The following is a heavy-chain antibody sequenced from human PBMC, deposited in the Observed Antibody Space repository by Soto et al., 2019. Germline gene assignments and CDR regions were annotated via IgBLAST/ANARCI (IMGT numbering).Heavy chain of an antibody. V-gene: IGHV4-30-4*01. J-gene: IGHJ4*02. CDR1: GGSIRNGDYY. CDR2: VYYSGTT. D-gene: IGHD1-26*01. Sequence: SETLSLTCTVSGGSIRNGDYYWGWIRQPPGKGLEWIGYVYYSGTTYSHPSLNSRVSISVDTSENQFSLRLTSVTAADTAVYYCVAVNLVGAAYYFDYGGPGTLVTSPQ. CDR3: VAVNLVGAAYYFDY.